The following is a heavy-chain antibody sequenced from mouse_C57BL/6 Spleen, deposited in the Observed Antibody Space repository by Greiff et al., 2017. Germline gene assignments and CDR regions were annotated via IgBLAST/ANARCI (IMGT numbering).Heavy chain of an antibody. CDR2: IYPRSGNT. CDR1: GYTFTSYG. V-gene: IGHV1-81*01. J-gene: IGHJ4*01. Sequence: LQESGAELARPGASVKLSCKASGYTFTSYGISWVKQRTGQGLEWIGEIYPRSGNTYYNEKFKGKATLTADKSSSTAYMELRSLTSEDSAVYFCARYGNYAMDYWGQGTSVTVSS. CDR3: ARYGNYAMDY. D-gene: IGHD1-1*01.